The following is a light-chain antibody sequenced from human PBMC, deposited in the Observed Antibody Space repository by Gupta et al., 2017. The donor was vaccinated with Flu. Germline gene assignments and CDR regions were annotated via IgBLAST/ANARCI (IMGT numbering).Light chain of an antibody. CDR3: ASHAGRVTWV. J-gene: IGLJ1*01. Sequence: QSAPTQPRSVSGSPGQSVTISCTGTSNDVGSTNRVSWYEQRPDKAPNLILYDVTERPAGVPVRFSGSKSGNTASLTISGRQADEEADYYCASHAGRVTWVFGTGTTVTVL. CDR2: DVT. CDR1: SNDVGSTNR. V-gene: IGLV2-11*01.